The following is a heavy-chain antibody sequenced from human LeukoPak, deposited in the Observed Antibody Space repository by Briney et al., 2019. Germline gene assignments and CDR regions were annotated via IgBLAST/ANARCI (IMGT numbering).Heavy chain of an antibody. CDR1: GGSISSSSYY. D-gene: IGHD4-11*01. Sequence: SETLSLTCTVSGGSISSSSYYWGWIRQPPGKGLEWIGSIYYSGSTYYNPSLKSRVTISVDTSKNQFSLKLSSVTAADTAVYYCARRKMTTVTMWRSSGAFDIWGQGTMVTVSS. V-gene: IGHV4-39*07. CDR2: IYYSGST. J-gene: IGHJ3*02. CDR3: ARRKMTTVTMWRSSGAFDI.